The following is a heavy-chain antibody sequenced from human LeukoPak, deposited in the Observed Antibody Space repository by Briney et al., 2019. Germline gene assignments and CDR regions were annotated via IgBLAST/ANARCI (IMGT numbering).Heavy chain of an antibody. V-gene: IGHV4-61*08. D-gene: IGHD4-17*01. CDR2: IYYSGST. J-gene: IGHJ6*02. CDR3: ATLPTVTTWINGYYYGMDV. Sequence: PSETLSLTCTVSGGSISSGDYYWSWIRQPPGKGLEWIGYIYYSGSTNYNPSLKSRVTISVDTSKNQFSLKLSSVTAADTAVYYCATLPTVTTWINGYYYGMDVWGQGTTVTVSS. CDR1: GGSISSGDYY.